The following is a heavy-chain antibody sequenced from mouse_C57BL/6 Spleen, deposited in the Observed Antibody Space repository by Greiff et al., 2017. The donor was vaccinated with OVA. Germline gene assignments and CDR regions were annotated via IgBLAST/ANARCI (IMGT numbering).Heavy chain of an antibody. CDR2: IYPGRGST. D-gene: IGHD2-5*01. Sequence: QVQLQQPGAELVKPGASVKMSCTASGYTFTSYWITWVKQRPGQGLEWIGDIYPGRGSTNYNEKFKSKATLTLDTSSSTAYMQLSSLTSEDSAVYYCARSNSNYDAMDYWGQGTSVTVSS. J-gene: IGHJ4*01. CDR1: GYTFTSYW. V-gene: IGHV1-55*01. CDR3: ARSNSNYDAMDY.